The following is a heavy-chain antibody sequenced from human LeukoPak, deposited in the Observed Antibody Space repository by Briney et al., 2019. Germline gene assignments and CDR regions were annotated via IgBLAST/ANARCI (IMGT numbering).Heavy chain of an antibody. CDR2: INPNSGGT. CDR1: GYTFTGYY. CDR3: CKAPGTVVGALFDY. V-gene: IGHV1-2*02. D-gene: IGHD1-26*01. Sequence: SEKLSCKASGYTFTGYYMHWGRQAPGQGHERMGWINPNSGGTNYAHKSQGRVTMTRDTSISTAYIELSMLRTADTAAYYCCKAPGTVVGALFDYWGQGTLVTVSS. J-gene: IGHJ4*02.